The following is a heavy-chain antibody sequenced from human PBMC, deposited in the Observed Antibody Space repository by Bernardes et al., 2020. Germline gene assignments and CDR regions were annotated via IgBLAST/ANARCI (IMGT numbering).Heavy chain of an antibody. D-gene: IGHD3-10*01. V-gene: IGHV3-74*01. CDR1: GFTFSSYW. J-gene: IGHJ6*04. CDR2: INSDGSST. Sequence: GGSLRLSCAASGFTFSSYWMHWVRQAPGKGLVWVSRINSDGSSTSYADSVKGRFTISRDNAKNTLYLQMNSLRAEDTAVYYCARGSHYYGSGSLYYYYYYGMDVWGKGTTVTVSS. CDR3: ARGSHYYGSGSLYYYYYYGMDV.